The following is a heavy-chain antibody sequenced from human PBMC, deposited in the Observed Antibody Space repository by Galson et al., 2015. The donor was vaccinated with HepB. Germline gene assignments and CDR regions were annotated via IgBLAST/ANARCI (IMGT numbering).Heavy chain of an antibody. V-gene: IGHV3-53*01. D-gene: IGHD3-10*01. CDR1: GFTVSNNH. CDR2: IYSGGTT. Sequence: LRLSCAASGFTVSNNHMTWVRQAPGKGLEWVSLIYSGGTTYYANSVKGRFTISRDSSKNTLYLLMNSLRADDRAIYYCARALLRGSGRRPDPFDIWGQGTMVTVSS. J-gene: IGHJ3*02. CDR3: ARALLRGSGRRPDPFDI.